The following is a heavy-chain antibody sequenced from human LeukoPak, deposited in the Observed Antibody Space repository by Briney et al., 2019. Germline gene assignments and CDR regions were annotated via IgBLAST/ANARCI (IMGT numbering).Heavy chain of an antibody. J-gene: IGHJ4*02. CDR1: GYTFTSYG. V-gene: IGHV1-2*02. CDR3: ARVYCTNGVCYPFDY. Sequence: ASVKVSCKASGYTFTSYGISWARQAPGQGLEWMGWINPNSGGTNYAQKFQGRVTMTRDTSISTAYMELSRLRSDDTAVYYCARVYCTNGVCYPFDYWGQGTLVTVSS. D-gene: IGHD2-8*01. CDR2: INPNSGGT.